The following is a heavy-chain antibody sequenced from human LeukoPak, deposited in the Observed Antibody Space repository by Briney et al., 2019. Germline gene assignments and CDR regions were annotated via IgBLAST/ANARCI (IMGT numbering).Heavy chain of an antibody. Sequence: GASVKVSCKASGYTFTGYYMHWVRQAPGQGLEWMGWINPNSGGTNYAQKFQGRVTMTRDTSIRTAYMELSRLRSDDTAVYYCARDREDPQSQQLVRENNWFDPWGQGTLVTVSS. CDR1: GYTFTGYY. CDR3: ARDREDPQSQQLVRENNWFDP. D-gene: IGHD6-13*01. CDR2: INPNSGGT. V-gene: IGHV1-2*02. J-gene: IGHJ5*02.